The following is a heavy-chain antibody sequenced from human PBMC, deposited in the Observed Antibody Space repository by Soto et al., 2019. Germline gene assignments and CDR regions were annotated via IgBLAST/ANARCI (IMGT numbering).Heavy chain of an antibody. CDR1: GFTFSNYA. Sequence: GASVTLSCRASGFTFSNYAMSWVLQAPGRGLEWVSAISGSGGSTYYADSVKGRFTISRDNPKNTLYLQMNSLRAEDTAVYYCAKELHTSSGWPQVIYWGQGTLVTVSS. CDR2: ISGSGGST. J-gene: IGHJ4*02. V-gene: IGHV3-23*01. CDR3: AKELHTSSGWPQVIY. D-gene: IGHD6-19*01.